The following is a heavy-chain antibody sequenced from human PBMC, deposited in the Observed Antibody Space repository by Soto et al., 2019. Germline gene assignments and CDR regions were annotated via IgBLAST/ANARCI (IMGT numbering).Heavy chain of an antibody. CDR2: ISGSGGST. V-gene: IGHV3-23*01. D-gene: IGHD6-13*01. Sequence: EVQLLESGGGLVQPGGSLRLSCAASGFTFRSYAMAWFGPAPGKGLEWVSAISGSGGSTYYADSWKGRFTISRDNSKNTLYLQMNSLRAEDTALYYCAKDLYSSSSNCGQGTLVTVSS. CDR3: AKDLYSSSSN. J-gene: IGHJ4*02. CDR1: GFTFRSYA.